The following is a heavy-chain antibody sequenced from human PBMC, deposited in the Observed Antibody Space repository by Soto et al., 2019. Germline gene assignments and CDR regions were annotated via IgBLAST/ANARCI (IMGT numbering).Heavy chain of an antibody. Sequence: QLQLQESGPGLVKPSETLSLTCTVSGGSIGGSNYYWGWIRQPPGKGLEWIGSIYYSGSTNYNTFRERRVPMSVGTSKNQFSLKLSSVTAADTAVYFCARGPEFSSNGWYFSFQHWGQGTLVIVSS. J-gene: IGHJ1*01. CDR1: GGSIGGSNYY. CDR3: ARGPEFSSNGWYFSFQH. CDR2: IYYSGST. V-gene: IGHV4-39*01. D-gene: IGHD6-19*01.